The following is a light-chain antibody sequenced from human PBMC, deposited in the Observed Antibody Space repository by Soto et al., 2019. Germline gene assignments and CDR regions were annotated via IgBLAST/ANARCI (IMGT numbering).Light chain of an antibody. Sequence: VLTNPPATVSSSPTNTATLFFRSSQSVSSYFAWYQQKPGQAPNLLIYDASNRATGIPARFSGSGSGTDFTLTISSLEPEDFAVYYCQQRSKWTLSFGQGTRLEIK. CDR3: QQRSKWTLS. J-gene: IGKJ5*01. CDR1: QSVSSY. V-gene: IGKV3-11*01. CDR2: DAS.